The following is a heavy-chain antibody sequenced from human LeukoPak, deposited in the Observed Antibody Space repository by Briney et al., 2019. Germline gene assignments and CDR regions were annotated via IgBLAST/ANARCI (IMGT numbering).Heavy chain of an antibody. CDR1: GGTFSSYA. V-gene: IGHV1-69*01. CDR3: ARERGGDYGDYDPAWTYAPDAFDI. D-gene: IGHD4-17*01. CDR2: IIPIFGTA. Sequence: SVKVSCKASGGTFSSYAISWVRQAPGQGLEWTGGIIPIFGTANYAQKFQGRVTITADESTSTAYMELSSLRSEDTAVYYCARERGGDYGDYDPAWTYAPDAFDIWGQGTMVTVSS. J-gene: IGHJ3*02.